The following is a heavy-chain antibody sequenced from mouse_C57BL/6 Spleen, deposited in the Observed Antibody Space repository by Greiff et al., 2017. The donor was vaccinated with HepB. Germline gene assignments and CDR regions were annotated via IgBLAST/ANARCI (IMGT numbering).Heavy chain of an antibody. CDR1: GYAFTNYL. D-gene: IGHD1-1*01. Sequence: VQLVESGAELVRPGTSVKVSCKASGYAFTNYLIEWVKQRPGQGLEWIGVINPGSGGTNYNEKFKGKATLTADKSSSTAYMQLSSLTSEDSAVYFCARDYGSSYGGYFDVWGTGTTVTVSS. J-gene: IGHJ1*03. CDR2: INPGSGGT. V-gene: IGHV1-54*01. CDR3: ARDYGSSYGGYFDV.